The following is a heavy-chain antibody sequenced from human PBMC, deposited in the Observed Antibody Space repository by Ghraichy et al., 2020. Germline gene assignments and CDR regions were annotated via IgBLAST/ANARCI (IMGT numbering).Heavy chain of an antibody. CDR2: IYSGGST. D-gene: IGHD2-2*01. J-gene: IGHJ4*02. V-gene: IGHV3-66*01. CDR3: ARGKLVVPAELDY. CDR1: GFTVSSNY. Sequence: GGSLRLSCAASGFTVSSNYMSWVRQAPGKGLEWVSVIYSGGSTYYADSVKGRFTISRDNSKNTLYLQMNSLRAEDTAVYYCARGKLVVPAELDYWGQGTLVTVSS.